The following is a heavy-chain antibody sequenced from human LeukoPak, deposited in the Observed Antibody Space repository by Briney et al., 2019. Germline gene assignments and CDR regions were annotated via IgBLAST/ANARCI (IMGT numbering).Heavy chain of an antibody. V-gene: IGHV1-18*01. CDR2: ISAYNGNT. Sequence: ASVKVSCKASGYTFTSYGISWVRQAPGQGLEWMGWISAYNGNTNYAQKLQGRVTMTTDTSTSTAYMELRSLRSDDTAVYYCARVGVVVVAALNDNWFDPWGQGTLVTVSS. J-gene: IGHJ5*02. CDR3: ARVGVVVVAALNDNWFDP. D-gene: IGHD2-15*01. CDR1: GYTFTSYG.